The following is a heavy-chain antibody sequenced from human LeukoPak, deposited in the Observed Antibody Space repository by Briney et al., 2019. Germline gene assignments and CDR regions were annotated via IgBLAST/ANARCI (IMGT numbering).Heavy chain of an antibody. CDR3: VRDDYYYTLMDV. CDR1: GFSVSRNY. Sequence: GSLRLSCAASGFSVSRNYMTWVRQAPGKGLEWVSVIYSGGRTDYADSVKGRFTISRDSSKNTLYLQMNSLRAEDTAVYYCVRDDYYYTLMDVWGQGTTVTVSS. CDR2: IYSGGRT. V-gene: IGHV3-66*02. J-gene: IGHJ6*02. D-gene: IGHD3-10*01.